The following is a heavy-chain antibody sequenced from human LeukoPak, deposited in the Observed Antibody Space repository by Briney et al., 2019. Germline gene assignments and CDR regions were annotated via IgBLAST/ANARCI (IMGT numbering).Heavy chain of an antibody. J-gene: IGHJ5*02. CDR3: ARDWDGSGTVFDL. V-gene: IGHV3-7*01. D-gene: IGHD3-10*01. Sequence: GGSLRLSSAASGFTFRNYWMSWVRQAPGKWLEWVANIKTDGSQKYYVDSVGGRFAISRDNAKSSLYLQMNSLRVEDTAVYHCARDWDGSGTVFDLWGQGTLVTVSS. CDR1: GFTFRNYW. CDR2: IKTDGSQK.